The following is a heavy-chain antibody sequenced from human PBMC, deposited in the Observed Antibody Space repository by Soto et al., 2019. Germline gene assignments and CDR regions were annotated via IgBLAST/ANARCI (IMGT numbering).Heavy chain of an antibody. J-gene: IGHJ4*02. D-gene: IGHD3-16*01. CDR2: ISTSSTI. V-gene: IGHV3-48*02. CDR3: ARSYTYGGVRFDY. Sequence: GGSLRLSCAASGFTFSTYDMNWVRQAPGKGLEWVSYISTSSTIYYADFVKGRFTISRDNAKNSLYLQMNSLGDEDTAVYYCARSYTYGGVRFDYWGQGTLVTVSS. CDR1: GFTFSTYD.